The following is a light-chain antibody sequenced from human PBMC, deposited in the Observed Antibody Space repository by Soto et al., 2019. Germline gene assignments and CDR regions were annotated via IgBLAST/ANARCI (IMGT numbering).Light chain of an antibody. CDR1: QSVSNSY. V-gene: IGKV3-20*01. J-gene: IGKJ1*01. Sequence: EIGWMQKPGNLALSAGGVDIRSCRTSQSVSNSYLAWYQQKPGQAPRLLMYGASNRATGIPDRFSGSGSETDFTLTISSLQSEDSAVFYCQQYNSWPPETFGQGTKVDIK. CDR2: GAS. CDR3: QQYNSWPPET.